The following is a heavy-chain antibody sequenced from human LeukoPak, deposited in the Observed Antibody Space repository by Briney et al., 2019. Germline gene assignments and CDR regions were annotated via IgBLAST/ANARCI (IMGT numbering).Heavy chain of an antibody. CDR1: GFTFSSYG. Sequence: PGGSLRLSCAASGFTFSSYGMHWVRQAPGKGLEWVAVISYDGSNKYYADSVKGRFTISRDNSKNTLYLQMNSLRAEDTAVYYCEKDYEKYSSSCLGYGGKEPLVTVPS. CDR3: EKDYEKYSSSCLGY. CDR2: ISYDGSNK. D-gene: IGHD6-13*01. V-gene: IGHV3-30*18. J-gene: IGHJ4*02.